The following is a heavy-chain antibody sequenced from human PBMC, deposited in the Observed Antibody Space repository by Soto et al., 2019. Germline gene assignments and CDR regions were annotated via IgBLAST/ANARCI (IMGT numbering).Heavy chain of an antibody. Sequence: GGSLRLSCAASGFPFSSYSMNLVRQSPGKGLEWVSSISSSSSYIYYADSVKGRFTISRDNAKNSLYLQMNSLRAEDTAVYYCARDFRPLRITMIVVVLDSDMDVWGQGTTVTVSS. CDR2: ISSSSSYI. V-gene: IGHV3-21*01. CDR1: GFPFSSYS. D-gene: IGHD3-22*01. CDR3: ARDFRPLRITMIVVVLDSDMDV. J-gene: IGHJ6*02.